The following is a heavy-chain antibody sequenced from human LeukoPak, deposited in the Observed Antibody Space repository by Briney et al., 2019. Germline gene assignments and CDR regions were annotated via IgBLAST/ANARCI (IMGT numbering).Heavy chain of an antibody. CDR2: IYTSGST. Sequence: SETLSLTCTVSGGSISSYYWSWIRQPPGKGLEWIGRIYTSGSTNYNPSLKSRVTISVDTSKNQFSLKLSSVTAADTAVYYCARVRTYDILTGDAFDIWGQGTMVTVSS. CDR3: ARVRTYDILTGDAFDI. V-gene: IGHV4-4*08. D-gene: IGHD3-9*01. J-gene: IGHJ3*02. CDR1: GGSISSYY.